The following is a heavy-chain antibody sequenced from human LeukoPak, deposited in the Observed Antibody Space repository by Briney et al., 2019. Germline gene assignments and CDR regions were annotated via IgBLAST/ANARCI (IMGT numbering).Heavy chain of an antibody. J-gene: IGHJ4*02. V-gene: IGHV1-18*01. CDR2: ISAYNGNT. CDR1: GGTFSSYA. Sequence: ASVKVSCKASGGTFSSYAISWVRQAPGQGLEWMGWISAYNGNTNYAQKLQGRVTMTTDTSTSTAYMELRSLRSDDTAVYYCARDLGGLVVITEFDYWGQGTLVTVSS. CDR3: ARDLGGLVVITEFDY. D-gene: IGHD3-22*01.